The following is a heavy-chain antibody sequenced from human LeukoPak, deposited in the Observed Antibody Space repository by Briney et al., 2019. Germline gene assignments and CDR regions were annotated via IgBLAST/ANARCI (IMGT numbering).Heavy chain of an antibody. D-gene: IGHD2-15*01. V-gene: IGHV4-30-2*01. CDR1: GGSISSGGYS. CDR2: IYHSGST. Sequence: SETLSLTCAVSGGSISSGGYSWSWIRQPPGKGLEWIGYIYHSGSTYYNPSLKSRVTISVDRPKNQFSLKLSSVTAADTAVYYCARAHCSGGSCYSIRFDPWGQGTLVTVSS. J-gene: IGHJ5*02. CDR3: ARAHCSGGSCYSIRFDP.